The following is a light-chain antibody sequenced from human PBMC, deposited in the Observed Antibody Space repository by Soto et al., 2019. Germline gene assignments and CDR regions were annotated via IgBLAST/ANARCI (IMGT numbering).Light chain of an antibody. CDR3: QQYNNWPPMST. J-gene: IGKJ2*01. Sequence: EIVMTQSPDTLSVSPGERATLSCRASQNVDRNVAWSQQRPGQAPRLLIHGTSTRAADIPARFSGSVSGTEFTLTINSLQPEDFVIYYCQQYNNWPPMSTFGQGTKLEMK. CDR2: GTS. CDR1: QNVDRN. V-gene: IGKV3-15*01.